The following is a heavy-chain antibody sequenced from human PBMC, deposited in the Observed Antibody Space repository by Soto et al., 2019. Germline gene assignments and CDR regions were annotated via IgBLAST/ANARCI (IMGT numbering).Heavy chain of an antibody. J-gene: IGHJ4*02. CDR1: GGSISSSSYY. D-gene: IGHD3-10*01. V-gene: IGHV4-39*07. Sequence: SETLSLTCTVSGGSISSSSYYWGWIRQPPGKGLEWIGSIYYSGSTYYNPSLKSRVTISVDTSKNQFSLKLSSVTAADTAVYYCARALHGDDYWGQGTLVTVSS. CDR3: ARALHGDDY. CDR2: IYYSGST.